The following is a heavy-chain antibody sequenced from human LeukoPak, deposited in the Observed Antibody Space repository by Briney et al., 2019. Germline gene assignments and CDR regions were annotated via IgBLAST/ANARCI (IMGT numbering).Heavy chain of an antibody. CDR2: IYHSGST. J-gene: IGHJ4*02. CDR1: GGSISSGGYS. CDR3: ARQGNWNPRPFDY. Sequence: SETLSLTCAVSGGSISSGGYSWSWIRQPPGKGLEWIGYIYHSGSTNYNPSLKSRVTISVDTSKNQFSLQLSSVTAADAAVYYCARQGNWNPRPFDYWGQGNPGHRLL. V-gene: IGHV4-30-2*01. D-gene: IGHD1-20*01.